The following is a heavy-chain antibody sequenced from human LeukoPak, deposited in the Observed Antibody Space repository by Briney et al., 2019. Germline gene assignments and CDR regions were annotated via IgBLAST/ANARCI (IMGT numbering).Heavy chain of an antibody. J-gene: IGHJ4*02. CDR1: GFTFSSYG. CDR3: ARVGIQLWGND. D-gene: IGHD5-18*01. CDR2: INWNGGST. Sequence: GGSLRLSCAASGFTFSSYGMHWVRQAPGKGLEWVSGINWNGGSTGYADSVKGRSTISRDNAKNSLYLQMNSLRAEDTALYYCARVGIQLWGNDWGQGTLVTVSS. V-gene: IGHV3-20*04.